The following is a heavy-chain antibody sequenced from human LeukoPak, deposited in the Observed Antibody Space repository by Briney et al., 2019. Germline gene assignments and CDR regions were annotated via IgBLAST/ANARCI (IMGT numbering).Heavy chain of an antibody. CDR3: ARDRYGSGSYFDY. CDR1: GFMFSSYW. D-gene: IGHD3-10*01. J-gene: IGHJ4*02. Sequence: GGSLRLSCVASGFMFSSYWMNWVRQAPGKGLVWVSRINSDGSSTSYADSVKGRFTISRDNAKNTLFLQMNSLRAEDTAVYYCARDRYGSGSYFDYWGQGTLVTVSS. V-gene: IGHV3-74*01. CDR2: INSDGSST.